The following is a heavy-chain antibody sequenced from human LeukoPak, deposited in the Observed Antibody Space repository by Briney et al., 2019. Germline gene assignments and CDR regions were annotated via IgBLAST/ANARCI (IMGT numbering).Heavy chain of an antibody. V-gene: IGHV1-8*02. CDR2: MNPNSGNT. CDR1: GYTFTDYY. CDR3: ATHYYGSGSYYRSY. Sequence: GASVKVSCKTSGYTFTDYYIHWVRQAPGQGLEWMGWMNPNSGNTGYAQKFQGRATMTRNTSISTAYMELSSLRSEDTAVYYCATHYYGSGSYYRSYWGQGTLVTVSS. D-gene: IGHD3-10*01. J-gene: IGHJ4*02.